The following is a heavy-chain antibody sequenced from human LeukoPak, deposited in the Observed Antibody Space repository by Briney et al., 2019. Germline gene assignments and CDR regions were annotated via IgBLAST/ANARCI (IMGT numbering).Heavy chain of an antibody. Sequence: SETLSLTCAVYGGSFSGYYWSWIRQPPGKGLEWIGEINHSGSTNYNPSLKSRVTISVDTSKNQFSLKLSSVTAADTAVYYCARRLFPLRRAFDIWGQGTMVTVSS. CDR3: ARRLFPLRRAFDI. J-gene: IGHJ3*02. V-gene: IGHV4-34*01. CDR2: INHSGST. D-gene: IGHD5-12*01. CDR1: GGSFSGYY.